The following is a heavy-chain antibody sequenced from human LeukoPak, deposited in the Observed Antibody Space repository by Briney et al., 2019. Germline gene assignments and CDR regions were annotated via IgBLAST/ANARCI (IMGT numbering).Heavy chain of an antibody. D-gene: IGHD3-10*01. CDR1: GGSISSSSYY. J-gene: IGHJ6*02. V-gene: IGHV4-39*01. CDR3: ARHVGEYDYGMDV. CDR2: IYYSGST. Sequence: PSETLSLTCTVSGGSISSSSYYWGWIRQPPGKGLEWIGSIYYSGSTYYNPSLKSRVTISVDTSKNQFSLKLSSVTAADTAVYYCARHVGEYDYGMDVWGQGTTVTVSS.